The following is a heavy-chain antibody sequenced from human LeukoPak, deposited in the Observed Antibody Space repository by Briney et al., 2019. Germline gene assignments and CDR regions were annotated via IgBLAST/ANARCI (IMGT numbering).Heavy chain of an antibody. D-gene: IGHD2-15*01. J-gene: IGHJ5*02. CDR2: ISSSGSTI. Sequence: GGSLRLSCAASGFTFSSYEMNWVRQAPGKGLEWVSYISSSGSTIYYADSVKGRFTISRDNAKNSLYLQMNSLRAEDTAVYYCARARGYCSGGSCYSNNWFDPWGQGTLVTVSS. CDR3: ARARGYCSGGSCYSNNWFDP. V-gene: IGHV3-48*03. CDR1: GFTFSSYE.